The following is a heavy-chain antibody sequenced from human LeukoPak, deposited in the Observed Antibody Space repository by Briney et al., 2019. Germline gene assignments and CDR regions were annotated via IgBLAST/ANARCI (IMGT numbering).Heavy chain of an antibody. D-gene: IGHD3-22*01. CDR1: GFTFSPYW. CDR2: IKSDGST. CDR3: ARAPSEIGGYYPEYFRH. J-gene: IGHJ1*01. Sequence: PGGSLRLSCAASGFTFSPYWMHWVRQAPGKGLVWVSRIKSDGSTNYADSVKGRFTISRDNAKNTVSLQMNSLRAEDTGVYFCARAPSEIGGYYPEYFRHWGQGTRVPVSS. V-gene: IGHV3-74*01.